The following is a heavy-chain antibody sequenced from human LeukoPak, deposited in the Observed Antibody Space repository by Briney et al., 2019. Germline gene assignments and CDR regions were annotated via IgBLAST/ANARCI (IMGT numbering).Heavy chain of an antibody. J-gene: IGHJ4*02. CDR1: GFTFSSYW. CDR3: ATETIGRHYDY. V-gene: IGHV3-74*01. CDR2: INSDGSST. D-gene: IGHD1-14*01. Sequence: GGSLRLSCAASGFTFSSYWMHWVRQAPGKGLVWVSRINSDGSSTSYADSVKGRFTISRDNAKNTLYLQMNSLRAEDTAVYYCATETIGRHYDYWGQGTLLTVSS.